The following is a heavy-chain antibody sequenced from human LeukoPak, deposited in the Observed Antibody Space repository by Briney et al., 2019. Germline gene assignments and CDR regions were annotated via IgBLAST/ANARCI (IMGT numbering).Heavy chain of an antibody. D-gene: IGHD1-26*01. V-gene: IGHV1-69*05. Sequence: ASVKVSCKASGGTFSSYAISWVRQAPGQGLEWMGGIIPIFGTANYAQKFQGRVTITTDESTSTAYMELSSLRSEDTAVYYCARERRIVGASYYYYMDVWGKGTTVTVSS. CDR3: ARERRIVGASYYYYMDV. CDR2: IIPIFGTA. CDR1: GGTFSSYA. J-gene: IGHJ6*03.